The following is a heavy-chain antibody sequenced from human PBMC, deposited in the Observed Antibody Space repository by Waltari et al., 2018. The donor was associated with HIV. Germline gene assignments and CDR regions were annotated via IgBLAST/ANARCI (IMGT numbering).Heavy chain of an antibody. D-gene: IGHD1-26*01. Sequence: QVQLIQSGAEVKKPGASVKVSCKVFGYTLTELSMHWVRQAPGKGLEWMGGLDPENDETNYAQKFQGRVTMTEDTSTDSAYMELSSLTSEDTAVYYCATGGGTTSIQLYDLDVWGQGTTVTVSS. CDR3: ATGGGTTSIQLYDLDV. CDR2: LDPENDET. J-gene: IGHJ6*02. V-gene: IGHV1-24*01. CDR1: GYTLTELS.